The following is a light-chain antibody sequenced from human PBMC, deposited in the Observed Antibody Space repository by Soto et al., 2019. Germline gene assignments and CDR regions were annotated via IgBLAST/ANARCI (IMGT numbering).Light chain of an antibody. Sequence: QSVLTQPASVSGSPGQSVTISCAGTSSDVVGYNFVSWYQQHPGKAPQLMIYDVSSRPSGVSNRFSGSKSDNTASLTISGLQPEDEADYYCSSYTTSNTRQIVFGTGTKVTVL. J-gene: IGLJ1*01. V-gene: IGLV2-14*03. CDR1: SSDVVGYNF. CDR2: DVS. CDR3: SSYTTSNTRQIV.